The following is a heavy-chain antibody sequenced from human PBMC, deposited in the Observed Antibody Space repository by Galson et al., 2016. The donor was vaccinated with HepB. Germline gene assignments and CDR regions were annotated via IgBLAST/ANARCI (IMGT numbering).Heavy chain of an antibody. CDR2: ISGSGSVI. CDR1: GFTFSTYS. V-gene: IGHV3-48*02. D-gene: IGHD3-10*01. Sequence: SLRLSCAVSGFTFSTYSMYWVRQAPGRGLEWISYISGSGSVIYYADSVKGRFTISRDTAKSSLYLQMNSLRDDDTAVYYCARDYNYAFDYWGLGILVTVSS. J-gene: IGHJ4*02. CDR3: ARDYNYAFDY.